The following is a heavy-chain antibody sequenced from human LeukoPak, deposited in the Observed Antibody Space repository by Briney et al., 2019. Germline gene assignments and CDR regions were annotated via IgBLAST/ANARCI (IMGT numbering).Heavy chain of an antibody. CDR1: GFTFSGYS. CDR2: ISSSSSTI. D-gene: IGHD6-13*01. CDR3: ARDPFSSSSFDY. Sequence: GGSLRLSCAASGFTFSGYSMNWVRQAPGKGLEWISYISSSSSTIYYADSVKGRFTISRDNAKNSLYLQMNTLRAEDTAVYYRARDPFSSSSFDYWGQGTLVTVSS. V-gene: IGHV3-48*01. J-gene: IGHJ4*02.